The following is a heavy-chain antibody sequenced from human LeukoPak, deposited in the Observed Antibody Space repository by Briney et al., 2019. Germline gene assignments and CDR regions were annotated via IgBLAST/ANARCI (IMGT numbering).Heavy chain of an antibody. J-gene: IGHJ3*02. CDR1: GYSFTGYY. CDR3: ARADRGAFDI. D-gene: IGHD1-14*01. Sequence: GASVKVSCKASGYSFTGYYMHWVRQAPGQGLEWMGWINPNSGGTNYAQKLQGRVTMTRDTSISTGYMELSRLRSDDMAVYYCARADRGAFDIWGRGTMVTVSS. CDR2: INPNSGGT. V-gene: IGHV1-2*02.